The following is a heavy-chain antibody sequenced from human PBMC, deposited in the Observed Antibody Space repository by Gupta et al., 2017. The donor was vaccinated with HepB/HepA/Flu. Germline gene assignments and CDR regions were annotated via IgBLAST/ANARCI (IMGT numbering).Heavy chain of an antibody. J-gene: IGHJ6*02. CDR2: ISYRSNYI. Sequence: EVQLVASGGGLVKHGGSLTLSCAASGCTLHTYSMNWVRQAPGTGLEWVSSISYRSNYIYYADSVKGRFTISRDNAKNSLYLHMNSLRAEDTAVYYCARDLTGTVSLIYYYSYGMDVWGQGTTVTVSS. D-gene: IGHD1-1*01. V-gene: IGHV3-21*01. CDR1: GCTLHTYS. CDR3: ARDLTGTVSLIYYYSYGMDV.